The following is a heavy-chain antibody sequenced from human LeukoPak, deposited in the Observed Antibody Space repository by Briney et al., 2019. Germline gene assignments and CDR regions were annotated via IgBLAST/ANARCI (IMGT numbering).Heavy chain of an antibody. J-gene: IGHJ4*02. D-gene: IGHD6-19*01. CDR1: GFTFSSYS. CDR2: ISSSSSYI. Sequence: GGSLRLSCAASGFTFSSYSMNWVRQAPGKGLEWVSSISSSSSYIYYADSVKGRFTISRDNAKNSLYLQMNSLRAEDTAVYCCARDTYSSGQIFDYWGQGTLVTVSP. V-gene: IGHV3-21*01. CDR3: ARDTYSSGQIFDY.